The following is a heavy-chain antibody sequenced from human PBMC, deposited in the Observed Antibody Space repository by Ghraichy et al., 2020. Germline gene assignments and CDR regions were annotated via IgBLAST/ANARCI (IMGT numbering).Heavy chain of an antibody. D-gene: IGHD6-13*01. CDR3: ARHPKRYSSSWYLDY. J-gene: IGHJ4*02. CDR2: IYYSGST. V-gene: IGHV4-59*08. CDR1: GGSISSYY. Sequence: SETLSLTCTVSGGSISSYYWSWIRQPPGKGLEWIGYIYYSGSTNYNPSLKSRVTISVDTSKNQFSLKLSSVTAADTAVYYCARHPKRYSSSWYLDYWGQGTLVTVSS.